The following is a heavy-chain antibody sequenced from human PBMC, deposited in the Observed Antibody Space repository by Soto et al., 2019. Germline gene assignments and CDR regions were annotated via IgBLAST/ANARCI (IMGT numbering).Heavy chain of an antibody. CDR2: VFHSGSA. Sequence: QLQLQESGPGLVKPSGTLSLTCGVSGGSLSTPVWWSWVRLPPGKGLEWIGEVFHSGSANYNPSHPSRVTISLDKSPNQFALRLSYVTAADTDVYYCARKAWTRLDYWGQGSLVTVSS. D-gene: IGHD1-1*01. J-gene: IGHJ4*02. CDR3: ARKAWTRLDY. V-gene: IGHV4-4*02. CDR1: GGSLSTPVW.